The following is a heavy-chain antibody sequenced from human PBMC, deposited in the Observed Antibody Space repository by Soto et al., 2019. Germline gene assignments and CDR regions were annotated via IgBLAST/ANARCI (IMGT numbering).Heavy chain of an antibody. V-gene: IGHV4-30-4*01. CDR3: ARVTGTTGYFDY. Sequence: SETLSLTCTVSGGSISSGDYYWSWIRQPPGKGLEWIGYIYYSGSTYYKPSLKSRVTISVDTSKNQFSLKLSSVTAADTAVYYCARVTGTTGYFDYWGQGTLVTVSS. D-gene: IGHD1-1*01. CDR1: GGSISSGDYY. CDR2: IYYSGST. J-gene: IGHJ4*02.